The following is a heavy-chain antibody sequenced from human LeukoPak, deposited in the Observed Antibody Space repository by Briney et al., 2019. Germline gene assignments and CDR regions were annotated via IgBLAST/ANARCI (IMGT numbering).Heavy chain of an antibody. CDR3: ARGHDNGGYTAHPQRYYYYYGMDV. CDR1: GYTFTNYY. Sequence: ASVKVSCKASGYTFTNYYIHWVRQAPGQGLEWMGIINPSSGSTTSAQKFQGRVSMTRDTSASTVYMELSSLRSEDTARYYCARGHDNGGYTAHPQRYYYYYGMDVWGQGTTVTVSS. D-gene: IGHD3-22*01. J-gene: IGHJ6*02. V-gene: IGHV1-46*01. CDR2: INPSSGST.